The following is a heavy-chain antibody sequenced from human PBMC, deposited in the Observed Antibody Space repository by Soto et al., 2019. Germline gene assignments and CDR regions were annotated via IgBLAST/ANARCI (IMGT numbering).Heavy chain of an antibody. V-gene: IGHV1-18*01. Sequence: QVQLVQSGVEVKKPGASVKVSCKASGYTFTDYAISWVRQAPGRGLEWMGWVNTYNGNPNYAQIFQGRVTMTTDTSTETADMELRSLKSDDSAVYYCARDSQYSTSWQRFDSWGQGTLVTVSS. J-gene: IGHJ4*02. D-gene: IGHD6-13*01. CDR3: ARDSQYSTSWQRFDS. CDR2: VNTYNGNP. CDR1: GYTFTDYA.